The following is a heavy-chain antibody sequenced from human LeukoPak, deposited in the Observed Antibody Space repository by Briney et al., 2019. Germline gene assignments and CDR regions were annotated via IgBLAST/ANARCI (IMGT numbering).Heavy chain of an antibody. CDR1: GFIFSTYG. V-gene: IGHV3-33*01. J-gene: IGHJ4*02. CDR2: IWYDGSQR. CDR3: ATSSPRNYFDH. D-gene: IGHD1-14*01. Sequence: GGSLRLSCVASGFIFSTYGLHWVRQSPGRGLEWVAVIWYDGSQRYYADSVKGRFTISRDDAQNTIYLQMDSLRAEDTAVYYCATSSPRNYFDHWGQGTLVTVSS.